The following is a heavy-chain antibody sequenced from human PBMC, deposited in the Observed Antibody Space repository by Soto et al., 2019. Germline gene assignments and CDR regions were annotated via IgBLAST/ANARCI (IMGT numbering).Heavy chain of an antibody. CDR2: ISSSSSYI. CDR3: ARFLGYYDILTGDHYMDV. V-gene: IGHV3-21*01. CDR1: GFTFSSYS. Sequence: GGSLRLSCAASGFTFSSYSMNWVRQAPGKGLEWVSSISSSSSYIYYADSVKGRFTISRDNAKNSLYLQMNSLRAEDTAVYYCARFLGYYDILTGDHYMDVWGKGTTVTVSS. D-gene: IGHD3-9*01. J-gene: IGHJ6*03.